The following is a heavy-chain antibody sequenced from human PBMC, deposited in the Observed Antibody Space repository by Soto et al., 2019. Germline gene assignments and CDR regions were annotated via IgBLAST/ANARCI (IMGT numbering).Heavy chain of an antibody. J-gene: IGHJ6*02. CDR1: GFPFSVAW. D-gene: IGHD2-8*01. Sequence: GGSLRLSCAGSGFPFSVAWMTWVRQAPGKGLEWVGRILSKSAGETTDYAAPVKGRFTISRDDSKNTLYLQMDSLKTEDSAVYYCSWRTQYNFYAILVCGQGTTVTVSS. CDR2: ILSKSAGETT. V-gene: IGHV3-15*05. CDR3: SWRTQYNFYAILV.